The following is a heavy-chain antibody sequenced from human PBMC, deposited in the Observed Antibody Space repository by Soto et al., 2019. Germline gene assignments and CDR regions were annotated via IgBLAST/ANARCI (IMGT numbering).Heavy chain of an antibody. Sequence: ASVKVSCKASGYIFINYGITWVRQAPGQGLEWMGWISGYNGNTKYADKLQGRVTMTTDTSTTTAYMELRSLRSDDTAVYYCARDEVPAANWLDRWGQGTLVTV. V-gene: IGHV1-18*01. J-gene: IGHJ5*02. D-gene: IGHD2-2*01. CDR2: ISGYNGNT. CDR1: GYIFINYG. CDR3: ARDEVPAANWLDR.